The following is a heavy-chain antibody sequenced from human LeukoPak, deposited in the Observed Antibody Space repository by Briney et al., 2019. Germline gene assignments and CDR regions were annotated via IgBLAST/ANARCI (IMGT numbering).Heavy chain of an antibody. Sequence: GGSLRLSCAASGFTFNNYAMNWVRQAPGKGLEWVSAISGSGGSTYYADSVKGRFTISRDNSKNTLYLQMNSLRAEDTAVYYCAKEWDFVGYYDFWSGHNWFDPWSQGTLVTVSS. CDR2: ISGSGGST. V-gene: IGHV3-23*01. CDR1: GFTFNNYA. J-gene: IGHJ5*02. CDR3: AKEWDFVGYYDFWSGHNWFDP. D-gene: IGHD3-3*01.